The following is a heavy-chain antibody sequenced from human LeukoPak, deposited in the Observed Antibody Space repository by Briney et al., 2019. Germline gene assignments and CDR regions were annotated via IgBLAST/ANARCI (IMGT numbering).Heavy chain of an antibody. V-gene: IGHV1-69*05. CDR3: ARDRAVTDAFDI. J-gene: IGHJ3*02. Sequence: GASVKVSCKASGGTFSSYAISWVRQAPGQGLEWMGGIIPIFGTANYAQKFQGRVTITTDESTSTAYMELSSLRSEDTAAYYCARDRAVTDAFDIWGQGTMVTVSS. CDR1: GGTFSSYA. D-gene: IGHD4-17*01. CDR2: IIPIFGTA.